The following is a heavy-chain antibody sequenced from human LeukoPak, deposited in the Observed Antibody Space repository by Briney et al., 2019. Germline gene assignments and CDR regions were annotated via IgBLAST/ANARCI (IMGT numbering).Heavy chain of an antibody. D-gene: IGHD7-27*01. V-gene: IGHV4-59*01. CDR3: ARGPHYALGIYFDY. Sequence: SETLSLTCTVSGGSISSYYWSWIRQPPGKGLEWIGYIYYSGSTNYNPSLKSRVTISGDTSKNQFSLKLRSVTAADTAVYYCARGPHYALGIYFDYWGQGTLVTVSS. CDR1: GGSISSYY. CDR2: IYYSGST. J-gene: IGHJ4*02.